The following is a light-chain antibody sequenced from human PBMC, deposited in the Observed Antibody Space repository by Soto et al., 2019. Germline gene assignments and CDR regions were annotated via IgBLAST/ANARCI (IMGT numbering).Light chain of an antibody. CDR2: SAS. Sequence: IQLTQSPSSLSASVGDRVTITCQASRGISSYLAWYQQKPGKAPELLVYSASTLQSGVPSRFSGGGSGPDFTLTISSLQPEDSATYFCQQLNSYPQTFGQGTRLEIK. V-gene: IGKV1-9*01. CDR1: RGISSY. CDR3: QQLNSYPQT. J-gene: IGKJ5*01.